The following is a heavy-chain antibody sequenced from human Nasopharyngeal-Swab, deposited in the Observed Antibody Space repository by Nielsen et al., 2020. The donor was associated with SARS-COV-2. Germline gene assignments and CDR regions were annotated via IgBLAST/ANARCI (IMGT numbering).Heavy chain of an antibody. Sequence: GESLKISCAASGFTFSSYSMNWVRQAPGKGLEWVSYISSSSSTIYYADSVKGRFTISRDNAKNSLYLQMNSLRDEDTAVYYCARDQTLTTTSLDYWGQGTLVTVSS. CDR1: GFTFSSYS. D-gene: IGHD4-17*01. J-gene: IGHJ4*02. CDR2: ISSSSSTI. CDR3: ARDQTLTTTSLDY. V-gene: IGHV3-48*02.